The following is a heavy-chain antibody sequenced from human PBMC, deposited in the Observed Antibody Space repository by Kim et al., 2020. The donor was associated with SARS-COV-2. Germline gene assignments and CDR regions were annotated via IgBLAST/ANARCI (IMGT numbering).Heavy chain of an antibody. V-gene: IGHV3-21*01. Sequence: RGSLRLSCAASGFAFSRYSMNWVRQAPGRGLEWVSSISRSSVYTFYADSVKGRFTISRDNAKKSLFLQMNSLRAEDTAVYYCAREEGAEDSSAFDIWGRG. CDR3: AREEGAEDSSAFDI. CDR1: GFAFSRYS. D-gene: IGHD3-22*01. CDR2: ISRSSVYT. J-gene: IGHJ3*02.